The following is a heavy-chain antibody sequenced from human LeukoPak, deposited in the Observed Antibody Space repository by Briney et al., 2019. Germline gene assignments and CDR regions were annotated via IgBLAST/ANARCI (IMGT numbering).Heavy chain of an antibody. D-gene: IGHD5-12*01. V-gene: IGHV4-34*01. CDR1: GGSFSGYY. CDR3: ARGRKWLRFFYFDY. Sequence: PSETLSLTCAVYGGSFSGYYWSWIRQPPGKGLEWIGEINHSGSTNYNPSLKSRVTISVDTSKNQFPLKLSSVTAADTAVYYCARGRKWLRFFYFDYWGQGTLVTVSS. J-gene: IGHJ4*02. CDR2: INHSGST.